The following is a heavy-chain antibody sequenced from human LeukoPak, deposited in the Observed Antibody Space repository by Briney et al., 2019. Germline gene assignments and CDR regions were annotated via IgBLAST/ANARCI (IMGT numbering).Heavy chain of an antibody. V-gene: IGHV3-23*01. J-gene: IGHJ4*02. CDR1: GFTFSSFA. CDR2: IRSTGGTT. Sequence: GGSLRLSCAASGFTFSSFAMSWVRQAPGKGLESVSDIRSTGGTTAYADSVKGRFTISRDNSRNTLYLQMNSLRAEDTAVYYCARADRYGTTWYGRVDYWGQGTLVTVSS. D-gene: IGHD6-13*01. CDR3: ARADRYGTTWYGRVDY.